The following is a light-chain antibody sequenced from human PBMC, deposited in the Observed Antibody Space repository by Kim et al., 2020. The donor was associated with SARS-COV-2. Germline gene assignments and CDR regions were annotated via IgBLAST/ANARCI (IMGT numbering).Light chain of an antibody. CDR3: AAWDDSLNGWV. V-gene: IGLV1-44*01. CDR2: SNN. CDR1: SSNIGSNT. J-gene: IGLJ3*02. Sequence: QLVLTQPPSASGAPGQRVTISCSGSSSNIGSNTVNWYQQLPGTASKLLIYSNNQRPSGVPDRFSGSKSGTSASLAISGLQSEDEADYYCAAWDDSLNGWVFGGGTKLTVL.